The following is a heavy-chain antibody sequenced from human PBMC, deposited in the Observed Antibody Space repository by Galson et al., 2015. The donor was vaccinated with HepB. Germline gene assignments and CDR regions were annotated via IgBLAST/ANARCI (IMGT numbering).Heavy chain of an antibody. Sequence: SLRLSCAAPGFTVSSNYMSWVRQAPGKGLEWVSVIYSGGSTYYADSVKGRFTISRDNSKNTLYLQMNSLRAEDTAVYYCARSPGGGYDSSGYYLGFFDYWGQGTLVTVSS. D-gene: IGHD3-22*01. CDR2: IYSGGST. V-gene: IGHV3-66*02. CDR1: GFTVSSNY. J-gene: IGHJ4*02. CDR3: ARSPGGGYDSSGYYLGFFDY.